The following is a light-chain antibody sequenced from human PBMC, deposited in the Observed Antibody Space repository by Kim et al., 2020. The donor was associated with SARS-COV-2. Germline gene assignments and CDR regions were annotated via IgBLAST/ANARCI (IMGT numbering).Light chain of an antibody. Sequence: GQSVTISCPGTHSDVGGYNYVSWYQQHPGKAPKLMIYDVSKRPSGVPDRFSGSKSGNTASLTISGLQADDEADYYCCSYAGSYTWVFGGGTQLTVL. CDR3: CSYAGSYTWV. CDR2: DVS. CDR1: HSDVGGYNY. J-gene: IGLJ3*02. V-gene: IGLV2-11*03.